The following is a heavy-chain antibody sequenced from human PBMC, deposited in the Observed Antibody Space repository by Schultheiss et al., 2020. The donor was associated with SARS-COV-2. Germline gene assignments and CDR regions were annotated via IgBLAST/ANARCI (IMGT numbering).Heavy chain of an antibody. D-gene: IGHD2-8*01. Sequence: SQTLSLTCTVSGGSVSNGYFYWSWIRQPPGKDLEWIGYIYHSGSAYYNPSLKSRVTMSIERSANQFSLRLNSVIAADTAVYYCARGLRGSGDHCSKGVCHPYYYYALDVWGQGTTVTVSS. J-gene: IGHJ6*02. CDR2: IYHSGSA. CDR1: GGSVSNGYFY. V-gene: IGHV4-30-2*01. CDR3: ARGLRGSGDHCSKGVCHPYYYYALDV.